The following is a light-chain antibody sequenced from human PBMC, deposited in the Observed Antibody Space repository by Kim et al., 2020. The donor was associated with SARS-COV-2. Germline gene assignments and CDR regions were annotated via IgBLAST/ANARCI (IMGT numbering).Light chain of an antibody. J-gene: IGKJ1*01. CDR2: DAS. V-gene: IGKV3-15*01. CDR1: QSVSRN. CDR3: QQENNWPPWT. Sequence: SPGESATLTCRARQSVSRNLAWYQQTPGQAPRLLIYDASTRATGIPARFSGSGSETEFPLTISGLQSEDFAVYYCQQENNWPPWTIGQGTKVDIK.